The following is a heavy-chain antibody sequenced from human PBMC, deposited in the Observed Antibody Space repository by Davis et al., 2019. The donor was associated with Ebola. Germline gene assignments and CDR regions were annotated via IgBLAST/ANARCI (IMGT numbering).Heavy chain of an antibody. CDR2: FYYAGDA. Sequence: SETLSLTCTVSGVSIDNHYWSWMRQSPGKGLEWIGNFYYAGDASYNPSLNSRATVSADTSKNQLALKLTSVTAADTAVYYCVRAVVGGEMWFDSWGQGTLVIVSS. D-gene: IGHD1-26*01. CDR1: GVSIDNHY. J-gene: IGHJ5*01. CDR3: VRAVVGGEMWFDS. V-gene: IGHV4-59*04.